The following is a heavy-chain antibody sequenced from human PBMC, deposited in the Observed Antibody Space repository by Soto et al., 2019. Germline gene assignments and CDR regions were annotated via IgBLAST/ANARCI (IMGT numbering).Heavy chain of an antibody. J-gene: IGHJ4*02. CDR1: GYTFASFS. Sequence: GASVKVSCKTSGYTFASFSISWVRQAPGQGLEWMGWISAYNNERDYAQNLQDRITMTTDTSTSTAYMELRSLRSDDTAVYYCAREPNYFDYWGQGTLVTVSS. CDR3: AREPNYFDY. V-gene: IGHV1-18*01. CDR2: ISAYNNER.